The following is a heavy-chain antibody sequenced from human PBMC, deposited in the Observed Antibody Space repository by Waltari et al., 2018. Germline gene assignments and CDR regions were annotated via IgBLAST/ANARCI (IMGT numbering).Heavy chain of an antibody. CDR3: ARGSIAAAGTWFDP. Sequence: QVQPVQSGAEVKKPGASVKVSCKAPGYTFTSYDINWVRQATGQGLEWMGWMNPNSGNTGYAQKFQGRVTMTRNTSISTAYMELSSLRSEDTAVYYCARGSIAAAGTWFDPWGQGTLVTVSS. D-gene: IGHD6-13*01. J-gene: IGHJ5*02. V-gene: IGHV1-8*01. CDR1: GYTFTSYD. CDR2: MNPNSGNT.